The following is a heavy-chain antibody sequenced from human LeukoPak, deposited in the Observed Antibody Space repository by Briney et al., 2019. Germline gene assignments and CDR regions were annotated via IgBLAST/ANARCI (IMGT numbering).Heavy chain of an antibody. Sequence: GGSLRPSCAASGFTFSSYAMHWVRQAPGKGLEWVAVISYDGSNKYYADSVKGRFTISRDNSKNTLYLQMNSLRAEDTAVYYCARDRRRVLAARPSYFDYWGQGTLVTVSS. CDR2: ISYDGSNK. V-gene: IGHV3-30-3*01. CDR3: ARDRRRVLAARPSYFDY. CDR1: GFTFSSYA. D-gene: IGHD6-6*01. J-gene: IGHJ4*02.